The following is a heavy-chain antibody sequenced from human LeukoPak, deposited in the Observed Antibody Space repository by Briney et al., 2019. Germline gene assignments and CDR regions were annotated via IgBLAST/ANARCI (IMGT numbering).Heavy chain of an antibody. CDR3: AKDVAAAGFDY. Sequence: GGSLRLSCAASGFTVSSNYMSWVRQAPGKGLEWVSVIYSGGSTYYADSVKGRFTISRDNSKNTLYLQMNSLRAEDTAVYSCAKDVAAAGFDYWGQGTLVTVSS. J-gene: IGHJ4*02. V-gene: IGHV3-53*01. CDR2: IYSGGST. D-gene: IGHD6-13*01. CDR1: GFTVSSNY.